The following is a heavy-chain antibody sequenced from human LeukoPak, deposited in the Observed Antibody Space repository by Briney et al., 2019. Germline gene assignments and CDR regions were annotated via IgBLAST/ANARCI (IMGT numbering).Heavy chain of an antibody. CDR2: IKQDGSET. Sequence: GGSLRLSCAASAFTSSRYWMSWVRQAPGKGLEWVANIKQDGSETYYVDSVKGRFTISRDNAKNSLHLQMNSLRAEDTAVYYCTRGRRRDPTGSSYYYGMDVWGQGTTVAVSS. CDR1: AFTSSRYW. CDR3: TRGRRRDPTGSSYYYGMDV. V-gene: IGHV3-7*03. J-gene: IGHJ6*02. D-gene: IGHD1-1*01.